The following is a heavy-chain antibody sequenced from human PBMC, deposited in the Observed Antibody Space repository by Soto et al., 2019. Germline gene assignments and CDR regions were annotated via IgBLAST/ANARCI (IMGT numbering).Heavy chain of an antibody. CDR3: VRDSGAKLSSS. V-gene: IGHV1-69*13. CDR2: IVPIRRTA. Sequence: SVKVSCKASGGTFSSYRINWFRQAPGQGLEWEVGIVPIRRTADYAQTFQGRVSITADESASTSYMELRSLRSQDTAVYYCVRDSGAKLSSSWGQGTLVTVSS. D-gene: IGHD6-13*01. CDR1: GGTFSSYR. J-gene: IGHJ4*02.